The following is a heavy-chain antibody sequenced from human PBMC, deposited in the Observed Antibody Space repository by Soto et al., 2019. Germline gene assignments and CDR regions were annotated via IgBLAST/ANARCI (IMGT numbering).Heavy chain of an antibody. CDR3: ARGPSGWFGYDY. V-gene: IGHV3-74*01. Sequence: GGSLRLSCAASGFTFSSSWMHWVRQAPGKGLVWVSRINSGASTTNYADSVKGRFTISRDNAKNTLYLQMDSLTAEDTAVYYCARGPSGWFGYDYWSQGTLVTVSS. CDR1: GFTFSSSW. CDR2: INSGASTT. J-gene: IGHJ4*02. D-gene: IGHD6-19*01.